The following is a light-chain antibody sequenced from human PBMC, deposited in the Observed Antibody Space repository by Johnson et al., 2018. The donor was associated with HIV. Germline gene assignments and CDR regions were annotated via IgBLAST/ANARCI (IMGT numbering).Light chain of an antibody. V-gene: IGLV1-51*01. CDR3: GTWDSSLNTEV. CDR1: SSNIGNNY. CDR2: DNN. J-gene: IGLJ1*01. Sequence: QSVLTQPPSVSAAPGQKVTIPCSGSSSNIGNNYASWYQQVPGTAPKLLIYDNNKRPSGIPDRFSGSKSGTSATLDITGLQTGDEADYYCGTWDSSLNTEVFGTGTKVTVL.